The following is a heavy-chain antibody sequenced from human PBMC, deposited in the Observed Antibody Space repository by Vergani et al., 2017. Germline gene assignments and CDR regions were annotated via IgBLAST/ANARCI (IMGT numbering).Heavy chain of an antibody. D-gene: IGHD4/OR15-4a*01. CDR1: GYNLTGNY. V-gene: IGHV1-2*02. J-gene: IGHJ4*02. CDR3: AFISLTFDS. CDR2: VNPNSGST. Sequence: QVHLVQSGAEMKKPGASVKVSCKTFGYNLTGNYINWVRQAPGQGLEWIGWVNPNSGSTKHVQKFQGRITMTTDTSISTVYMELNNLGPDDTATFYCAFISLTFDSWGQGTLVTVSS.